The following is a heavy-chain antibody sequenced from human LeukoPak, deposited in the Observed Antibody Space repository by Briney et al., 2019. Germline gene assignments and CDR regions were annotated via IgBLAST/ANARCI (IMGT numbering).Heavy chain of an antibody. D-gene: IGHD4-11*01. J-gene: IGHJ6*03. CDR2: INPNTAGT. Sequence: ASVKVSCKASGHTFTGYYFHWVRQAPGQGLEWMGWINPNTAGTNYAQKFLGGVTLTWDTSISTAYMELNRLTSDDTAVYYCATSAGDYRAGHYYYMGVWGKGTSVTVSS. CDR1: GHTFTGYY. V-gene: IGHV1-2*02. CDR3: ATSAGDYRAGHYYYMGV.